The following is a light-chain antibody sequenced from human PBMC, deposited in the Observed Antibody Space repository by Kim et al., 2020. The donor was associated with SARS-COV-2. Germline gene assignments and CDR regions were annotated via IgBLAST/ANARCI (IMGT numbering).Light chain of an antibody. CDR3: QQYGSSPLT. CDR1: HSVSSSY. V-gene: IGKV3-20*01. J-gene: IGKJ4*01. Sequence: SPGDRASLSCRASHSVSSSYLAWYQQKPGQAPRLLIYGASSRATGTPDRFSGSGSRTDFTLTISRLEPEDVAVYYCQQYGSSPLTFGGGTKVDIK. CDR2: GAS.